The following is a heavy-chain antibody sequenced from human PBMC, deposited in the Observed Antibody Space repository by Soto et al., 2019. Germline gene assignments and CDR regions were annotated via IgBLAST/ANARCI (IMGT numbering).Heavy chain of an antibody. Sequence: QVHLVQSGAEVKKPASSVKVSCQASGGTFSTYGITWVRQAPGHGLEWMGAIIPVFASTSSAQLFRGRLSITADEVSSTAYMELSCLTSEDTAIYYCATAGFRGTAIQPFEHWGQGTLVTVS. V-gene: IGHV1-69*01. CDR2: IIPVFAST. CDR1: GGTFSTYG. J-gene: IGHJ4*02. CDR3: ATAGFRGTAIQPFEH. D-gene: IGHD5-12*01.